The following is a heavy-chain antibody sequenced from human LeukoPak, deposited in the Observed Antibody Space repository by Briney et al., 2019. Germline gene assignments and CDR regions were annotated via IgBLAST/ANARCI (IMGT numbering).Heavy chain of an antibody. CDR2: IIPIFGTA. J-gene: IGHJ4*02. CDR1: GGTFSSYA. CDR3: ATANRRDFWSGYYVDY. V-gene: IGHV1-69*01. D-gene: IGHD3-3*01. Sequence: VKVSCKASGGTFSSYAISWVRQAPGQGLEWMGGIIPIFGTANYAQKFQGRVTITADESTSTAYMELSSLRSEDTAVYYCATANRRDFWSGYYVDYWGQGTLVTVSS.